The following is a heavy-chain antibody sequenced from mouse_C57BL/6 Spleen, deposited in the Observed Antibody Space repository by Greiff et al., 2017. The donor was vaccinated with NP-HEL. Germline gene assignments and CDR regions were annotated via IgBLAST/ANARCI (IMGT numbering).Heavy chain of an antibody. D-gene: IGHD2-4*01. V-gene: IGHV1-55*01. CDR3: ARRDYDYDGYYYAMDY. CDR2: IYPGSGST. CDR1: GYTFTSYW. J-gene: IGHJ4*01. Sequence: QVQLQQPGAELVKPGASVKMSCKASGYTFTSYWITWVKQRPGQGLEWIGDIYPGSGSTNYNEKFKSKATLTVDTSSSTAYMQLSSLTSEDSAVYYCARRDYDYDGYYYAMDYWGQGTSVTVSS.